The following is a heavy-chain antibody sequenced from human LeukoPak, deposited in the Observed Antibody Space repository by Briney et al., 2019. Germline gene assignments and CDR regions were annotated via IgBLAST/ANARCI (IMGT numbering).Heavy chain of an antibody. J-gene: IGHJ4*02. CDR1: GGSISSYY. CDR3: ARRLGAFDY. CDR2: IYTSGST. V-gene: IGHV4-4*09. Sequence: SETLSLTCTVSGGSISSYYWSWIRQPPGKGLEWIGYIYTSGSTNYNPSLKSRVTISVDTSKNQFSLKPSSVTAADTAVYYCARRLGAFDYWGQGTLVTVSS. D-gene: IGHD3-16*01.